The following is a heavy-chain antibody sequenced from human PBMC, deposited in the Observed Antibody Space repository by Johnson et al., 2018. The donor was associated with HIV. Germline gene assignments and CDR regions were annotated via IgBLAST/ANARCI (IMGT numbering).Heavy chain of an antibody. CDR3: ATDLSRWELHPLSAFDI. CDR1: GFTFSSYD. J-gene: IGHJ3*02. D-gene: IGHD4-23*01. Sequence: EVQLVESGGGLVQPGGSLRLSCAASGFTFSSYDMHWVRQATGKGLEWVSAIGTAGDTYYPGSVKGRFTISRENAKNSLYLQMNSLRAGDTAVYYCATDLSRWELHPLSAFDIWGQGTMVTVPS. CDR2: IGTAGDT. V-gene: IGHV3-13*01.